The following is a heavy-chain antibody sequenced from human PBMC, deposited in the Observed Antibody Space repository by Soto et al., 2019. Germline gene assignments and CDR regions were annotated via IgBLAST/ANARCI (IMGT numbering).Heavy chain of an antibody. V-gene: IGHV3-48*03. D-gene: IGHD3-22*01. Sequence: GGSLRLSCAASGFTFSSYEMNWVRQAPGKGLEWVSYISSSGSTIYYADSVKGRFTISRDNAKNSLYLQMNSLRAEDTAVYYRARLRSYYDKHAAFDYWGQGTLVTVYS. CDR3: ARLRSYYDKHAAFDY. J-gene: IGHJ4*02. CDR1: GFTFSSYE. CDR2: ISSSGSTI.